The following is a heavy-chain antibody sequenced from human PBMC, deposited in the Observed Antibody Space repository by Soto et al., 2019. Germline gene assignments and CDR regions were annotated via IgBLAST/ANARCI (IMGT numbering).Heavy chain of an antibody. V-gene: IGHV1-24*01. CDR1: GYTLTELS. Sequence: GASVKVSCKVPGYTLTELSMHWVRQAPGKGLEWMGGFDPEDGETIYAQKFQGRVTMTEDTSTDTAYMELSSLRSEDTAVYYCATDTAYDFWSGYYNANFDYWGQGTLVTVSS. J-gene: IGHJ4*02. CDR3: ATDTAYDFWSGYYNANFDY. CDR2: FDPEDGET. D-gene: IGHD3-3*01.